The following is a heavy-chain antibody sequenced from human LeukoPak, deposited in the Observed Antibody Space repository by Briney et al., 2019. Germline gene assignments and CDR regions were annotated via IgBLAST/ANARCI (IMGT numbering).Heavy chain of an antibody. CDR1: GYTFTSYG. Sequence: ASVKVSCKASGYTFTSYGISWVRQAPGQRLEWMGWINAGNGNTKYSQEFQGRVTITRDTSASTAYMELSSLRSEDMAVYYCAREADSSSFDYWGQGTLVTVSS. J-gene: IGHJ4*02. CDR3: AREADSSSFDY. D-gene: IGHD6-6*01. CDR2: INAGNGNT. V-gene: IGHV1-3*03.